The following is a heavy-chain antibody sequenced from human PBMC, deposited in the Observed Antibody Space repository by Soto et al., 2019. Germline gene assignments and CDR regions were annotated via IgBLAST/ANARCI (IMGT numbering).Heavy chain of an antibody. D-gene: IGHD1-26*01. CDR1: GYTFSNYG. J-gene: IGHJ4*02. CDR2: IMAYNNNP. V-gene: IGHV1-18*01. CDR3: ARGGMGKSYWTLDS. Sequence: ASVKVSCKASGYTFSNYGVNWVRQAPGQGLEWLGYIMAYNNNPHYAQKFVGRVTMTADTSTSTAFLELRSLTSDETAVYYWARGGMGKSYWTLDSWGQGTQVTVSS.